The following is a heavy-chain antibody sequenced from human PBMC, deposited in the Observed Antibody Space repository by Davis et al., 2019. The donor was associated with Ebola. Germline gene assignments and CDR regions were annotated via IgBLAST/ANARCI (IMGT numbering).Heavy chain of an antibody. Sequence: PGGSLRLSCAASGFTFISYAMHWVRQAPGKGLEWVAVIWYDGSNKYYADSVKGRFTISRDNSKNTLYLQMNSLRAEDTAVYYCARRLGGQWLGGMDVWGQGTTVTVSS. CDR2: IWYDGSNK. D-gene: IGHD6-19*01. J-gene: IGHJ6*02. CDR1: GFTFISYA. CDR3: ARRLGGQWLGGMDV. V-gene: IGHV3-33*01.